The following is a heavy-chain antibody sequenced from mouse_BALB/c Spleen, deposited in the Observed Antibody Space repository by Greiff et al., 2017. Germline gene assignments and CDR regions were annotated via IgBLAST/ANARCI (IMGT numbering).Heavy chain of an antibody. CDR3: ARWPCYGSLYAVDY. CDR2: INPGSGGT. CDR1: GYAFTNYL. V-gene: IGHV1-54*01. Sequence: QVQLQQSGAELVRPGTSVKVSCKASGYAFTNYLIEWVKQRPGQGLEWIGVINPGSGGTNYNEKFKGKATLTVDKSSSTAYMQLTSLTSDDSAVYFCARWPCYGSLYAVDYWGQGTSVTVSS. D-gene: IGHD1-1*01. J-gene: IGHJ4*01.